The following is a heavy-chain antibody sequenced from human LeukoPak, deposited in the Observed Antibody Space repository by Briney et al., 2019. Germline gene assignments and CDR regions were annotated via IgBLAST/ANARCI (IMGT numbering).Heavy chain of an antibody. CDR3: ARGPRLYGSGRWFDP. CDR1: GGSFSGYY. J-gene: IGHJ5*02. D-gene: IGHD3-10*01. V-gene: IGHV4-34*01. Sequence: SETLSLTCAVYGGSFSGYYWSWIRQPPGKGLEWIGEINHSGSTNYNPSLKSRVTISVDTSKNQFSLKLSSVTAADTAVYYCARGPRLYGSGRWFDPWGQGTLVTVSS. CDR2: INHSGST.